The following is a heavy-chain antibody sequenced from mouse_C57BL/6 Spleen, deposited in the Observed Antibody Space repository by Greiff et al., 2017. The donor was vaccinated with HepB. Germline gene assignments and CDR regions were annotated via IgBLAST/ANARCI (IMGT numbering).Heavy chain of an antibody. CDR2: IDPSDSYT. Sequence: QVQLQQPGAELVKPGASVKLSCKASGYTFTSYWMQWVKQRPGQGLEWIGEIDPSDSYTNYNQKFKGKATLTVDTSLSTAYMQLSSLTSEDSAVYYCARRGYYDYDGYYVDYWGQGTTLTVSS. J-gene: IGHJ2*01. CDR3: ARRGYYDYDGYYVDY. D-gene: IGHD2-4*01. CDR1: GYTFTSYW. V-gene: IGHV1-50*01.